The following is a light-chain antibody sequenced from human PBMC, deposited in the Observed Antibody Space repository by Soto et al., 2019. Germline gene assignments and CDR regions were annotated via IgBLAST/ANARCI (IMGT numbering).Light chain of an antibody. Sequence: QSVLTQPPSVSGAPGQRVTISCTGSSSNIGAGFDVHWYQQLPGAAPKLLIYGNSNRPSGVPDRFSGSKSGTSASLAITGLQAEDEAEYYCKSYDSSLSGSWVFGGGTQLTVL. V-gene: IGLV1-40*01. J-gene: IGLJ3*02. CDR3: KSYDSSLSGSWV. CDR1: SSNIGAGFD. CDR2: GNS.